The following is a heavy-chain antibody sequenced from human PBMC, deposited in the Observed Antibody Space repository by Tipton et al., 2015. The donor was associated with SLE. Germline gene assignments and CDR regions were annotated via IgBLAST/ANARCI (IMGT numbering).Heavy chain of an antibody. CDR2: IFYSGST. V-gene: IGHV4-59*01. CDR3: AREGFYDFSGIFDS. J-gene: IGHJ4*02. CDR1: GGSISNYY. D-gene: IGHD3-22*01. Sequence: TLSLTCTVSGGSISNYYWSWIRQPPGKGLEWIGYIFYSGSTNYNPSLKSRVTMSVDTSKNQFSLKLTSVTAADTAVYYCAREGFYDFSGIFDSWGQGTLVTVSS.